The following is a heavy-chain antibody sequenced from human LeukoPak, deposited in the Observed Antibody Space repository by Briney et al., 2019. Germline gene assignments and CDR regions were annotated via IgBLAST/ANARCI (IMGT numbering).Heavy chain of an antibody. V-gene: IGHV6-1*01. J-gene: IGHJ5*02. Sequence: SQTLSLTCAISGDSVSSNSAAWNWIRQSPSRGLEWLGRTYYRSKWYNDYAVSVKSRITINPDTSQNQFSLQLISVTPEDTAVYYCARASADPYYYNWFDPWGQGTLVTVSS. CDR2: TYYRSKWYN. CDR1: GDSVSSNSAA. D-gene: IGHD1-26*01. CDR3: ARASADPYYYNWFDP.